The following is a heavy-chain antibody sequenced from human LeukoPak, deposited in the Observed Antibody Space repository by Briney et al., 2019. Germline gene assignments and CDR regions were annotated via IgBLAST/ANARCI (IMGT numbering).Heavy chain of an antibody. J-gene: IGHJ4*02. CDR2: IYYSGST. V-gene: IGHV4-59*12. CDR1: GGSISSYY. CDR3: ARDAVGFEDY. D-gene: IGHD3-10*01. Sequence: PSETLSLTCTVSGGSISSYYWSWIRQPPGKGLEWIGYIYYSGSTNYNPSLKSRVTISVDTSKNQFSLKLSSVTAADTAVYYCARDAVGFEDYWGQGTLVTVSS.